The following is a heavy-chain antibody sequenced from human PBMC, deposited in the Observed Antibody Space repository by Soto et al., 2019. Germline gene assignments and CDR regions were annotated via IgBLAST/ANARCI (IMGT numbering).Heavy chain of an antibody. V-gene: IGHV1-18*01. J-gene: IGHJ4*01. Sequence: QVQLVQSGAEVKKPGASVKVSCKASGYTFNTYAITWVRQAPGQGLEWMGWISGYNGNTNYAQTLQGRGTMTTDTSTSTAYLELRSLRSGDTAVYYCARTVEYDSIPDYYADFWGQGTLVTVSS. CDR3: ARTVEYDSIPDYYADF. CDR2: ISGYNGNT. CDR1: GYTFNTYA. D-gene: IGHD2-21*01.